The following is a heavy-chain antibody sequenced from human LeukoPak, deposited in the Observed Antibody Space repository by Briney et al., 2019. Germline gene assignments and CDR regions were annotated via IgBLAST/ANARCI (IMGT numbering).Heavy chain of an antibody. CDR3: ARGYSSSWYGPTGFDY. V-gene: IGHV1-2*02. Sequence: ASVKVSCKASGYTFTSYGISWVRQAPGQGLEWIGWINPNSGGTNYAQKFQGRVTMTRDTSISTAYMELSRLRSDDTAVYYCARGYSSSWYGPTGFDYWGQGTLVTVSS. J-gene: IGHJ4*02. D-gene: IGHD6-13*01. CDR2: INPNSGGT. CDR1: GYTFTSYG.